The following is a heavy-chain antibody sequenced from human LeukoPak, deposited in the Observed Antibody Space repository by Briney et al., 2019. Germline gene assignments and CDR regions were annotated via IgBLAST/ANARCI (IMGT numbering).Heavy chain of an antibody. J-gene: IGHJ6*03. Sequence: PGGSLRLSCAASGFTFSSYAMSWVRQAPGKGLEWVSAISGSGGSTYYADSVKGRFTISRDNSKNTLYLQMNSLRAEDTAVYYCAKDRPSITMVRGAKGYYMEVWGKGTTVTVSS. CDR1: GFTFSSYA. D-gene: IGHD3-10*01. CDR2: ISGSGGST. CDR3: AKDRPSITMVRGAKGYYMEV. V-gene: IGHV3-23*01.